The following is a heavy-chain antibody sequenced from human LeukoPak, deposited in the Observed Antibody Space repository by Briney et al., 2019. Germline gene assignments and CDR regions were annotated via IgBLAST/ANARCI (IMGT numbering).Heavy chain of an antibody. V-gene: IGHV3-53*01. CDR3: ARDLRDEYSRAYYYH. CDR1: GFTVSSWY. Sequence: GGSLRLSCAASGFTVSSWYMSWVRQAPGKGLEWVSVIYSGGGTHYADSVKGRFTISGDNSKNVLYLQMNSLRAEDTAVYYRARDLRDEYSRAYYYHWGQGTLVTVSS. CDR2: IYSGGGT. D-gene: IGHD3-22*01. J-gene: IGHJ5*02.